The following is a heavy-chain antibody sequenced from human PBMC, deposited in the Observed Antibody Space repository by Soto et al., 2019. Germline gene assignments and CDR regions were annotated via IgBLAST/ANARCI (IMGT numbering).Heavy chain of an antibody. Sequence: PGGSLRLSCATSGFTFSDYSMNWVRQAPGKGLEWVSSIDLSSTYIYYADSVKGRFIISRDYAKNSLSLQVTSLRAEDTAVYYCARGNAYNSFDYWGQGTLVTVSS. CDR2: IDLSSTYI. V-gene: IGHV3-21*01. CDR1: GFTFSDYS. CDR3: ARGNAYNSFDY. J-gene: IGHJ4*02. D-gene: IGHD1-1*01.